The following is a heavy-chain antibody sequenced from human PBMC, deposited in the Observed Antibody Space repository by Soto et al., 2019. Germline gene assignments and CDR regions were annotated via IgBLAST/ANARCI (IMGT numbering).Heavy chain of an antibody. CDR2: IWYDGSNK. CDR3: ARDRDGYNVDY. D-gene: IGHD5-12*01. Sequence: QVQLVESGGGVVQPGRSLRLSCAASGFTFSSYGMHWVRQAPGKGLEWVAVIWYDGSNKYYADSVKGRFTISRDNSKNTLYLQMNSLRGEDTAVYYCARDRDGYNVDYWGQGTLVTVSS. J-gene: IGHJ4*02. CDR1: GFTFSSYG. V-gene: IGHV3-33*01.